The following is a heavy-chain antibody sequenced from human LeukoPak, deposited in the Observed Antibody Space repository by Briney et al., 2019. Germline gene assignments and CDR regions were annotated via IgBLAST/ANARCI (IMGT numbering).Heavy chain of an antibody. Sequence: SETLSLTCAVYGGSFSGYYWSWIRQPLGKGLEWIGEINHSGSTNYNPSLKSRVTISVDTSKNQFSLKLSSVTAADTAVYYCARGLAQSGDCSGGSCYSGAYYFDYWGQGTLVTVSS. CDR3: ARGLAQSGDCSGGSCYSGAYYFDY. J-gene: IGHJ4*02. CDR2: INHSGST. CDR1: GGSFSGYY. V-gene: IGHV4-34*01. D-gene: IGHD2-15*01.